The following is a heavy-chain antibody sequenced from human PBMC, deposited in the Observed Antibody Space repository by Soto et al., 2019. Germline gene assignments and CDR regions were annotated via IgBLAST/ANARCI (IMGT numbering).Heavy chain of an antibody. CDR2: IKSKADGGTI. D-gene: IGHD3-10*01. Sequence: EVQLVESGGGLVQPGGSLRLSCAASGFTFSNAWMNWVRQAPGKGLEWVGRIKSKADGGTIDHAAPVKGRFTISRDDSEKTLYLQMNSLRAEDTAVYYCTLWFGELTYWGQGTRVTVSS. V-gene: IGHV3-15*01. J-gene: IGHJ4*02. CDR3: TLWFGELTY. CDR1: GFTFSNAW.